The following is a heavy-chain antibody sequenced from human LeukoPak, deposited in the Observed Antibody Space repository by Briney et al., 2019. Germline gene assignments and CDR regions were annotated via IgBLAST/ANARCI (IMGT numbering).Heavy chain of an antibody. CDR2: TNPSGGST. CDR1: GYTFTSYY. CDR3: AREGTYCGGDCYPSTRTAFDY. V-gene: IGHV1-46*01. J-gene: IGHJ4*02. D-gene: IGHD2-21*02. Sequence: ASVKVSCKASGYTFTSYYMHWVRQAPGQGLEWMGITNPSGGSTSYAQKFQGRVTMTRDTSTSTVYMGLSSLRSEDTAVYYCAREGTYCGGDCYPSTRTAFDYWGQGTLVTVSS.